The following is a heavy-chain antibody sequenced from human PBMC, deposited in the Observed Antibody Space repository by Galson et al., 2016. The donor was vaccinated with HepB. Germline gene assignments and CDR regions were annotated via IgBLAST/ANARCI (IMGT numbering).Heavy chain of an antibody. Sequence: QSGAEVKKPGESLKISCKGSGYSFTNYWIGWVRQMPGKGLEWMGISYLGESDTTYSPSFQGQVTISADKSISTSYLQWSSLKASDTAMYYCARIGPYFFDKEQGFDIWGQGTMVTVSS. D-gene: IGHD3-22*01. CDR2: SYLGESDT. V-gene: IGHV5-51*01. J-gene: IGHJ3*02. CDR3: ARIGPYFFDKEQGFDI. CDR1: GYSFTNYW.